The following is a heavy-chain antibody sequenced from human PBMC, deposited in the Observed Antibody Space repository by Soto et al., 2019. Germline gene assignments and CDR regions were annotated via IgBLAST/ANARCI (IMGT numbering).Heavy chain of an antibody. V-gene: IGHV1-18*01. Sequence: QVQLVQSATEVKKPGASVKVSCKASGYAFSTYGISWVRQAPGHGLEWMGWISAYNGNTNYAQKLQDRVTMTTDTSTSTAYMELRSLRSDDTAVYYCARSSGTSYIWFDPWGQGTLVTVSS. J-gene: IGHJ5*02. CDR2: ISAYNGNT. CDR3: ARSSGTSYIWFDP. CDR1: GYAFSTYG. D-gene: IGHD1-26*01.